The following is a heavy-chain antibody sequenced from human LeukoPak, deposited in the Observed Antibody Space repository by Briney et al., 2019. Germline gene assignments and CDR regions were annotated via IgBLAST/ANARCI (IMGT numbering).Heavy chain of an antibody. Sequence: EASVMVSCKASGYTFTSYDINWVRQATGQGLEWMGWMNPNSGNTGYAQKFQGRVTMTRNTSISTAYMELSSLRSEDTAVYYCARGWGYDSSGYYHGRFLDYWGQGTLVTVSS. CDR1: GYTFTSYD. CDR2: MNPNSGNT. J-gene: IGHJ4*02. V-gene: IGHV1-8*01. D-gene: IGHD3-22*01. CDR3: ARGWGYDSSGYYHGRFLDY.